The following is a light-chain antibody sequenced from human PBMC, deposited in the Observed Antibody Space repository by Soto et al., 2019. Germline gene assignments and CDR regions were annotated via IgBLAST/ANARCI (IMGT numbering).Light chain of an antibody. V-gene: IGLV1-40*01. CDR2: GNS. CDR3: QSYDSSLSGYV. Sequence: QSVLTQPPSVSGAPGQRVTISCTGSSSNIGAGYDVPWYQQLPGTAPKLLIYGNSNRPSGVPDRFSGSKSGNSASLAITGLQAEDEADYYCQSYDSSLSGYVFGTGTKLTVL. J-gene: IGLJ1*01. CDR1: SSNIGAGYD.